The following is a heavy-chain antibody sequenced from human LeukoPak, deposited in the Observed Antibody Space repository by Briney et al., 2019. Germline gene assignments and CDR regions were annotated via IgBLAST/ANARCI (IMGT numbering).Heavy chain of an antibody. J-gene: IGHJ2*01. CDR3: ARAPASVVPAASDWYFDL. Sequence: PGGSLRLSCAASGFTFSSYSMNWVRQAPGKGLEWVSSISSSSSYIHYADSVKGRFTISRDNAKNSLYLQMNSLRAEDTAVYYCARAPASVVPAASDWYFDLWGRGTLVTVSS. CDR1: GFTFSSYS. V-gene: IGHV3-21*01. CDR2: ISSSSSYI. D-gene: IGHD2-2*01.